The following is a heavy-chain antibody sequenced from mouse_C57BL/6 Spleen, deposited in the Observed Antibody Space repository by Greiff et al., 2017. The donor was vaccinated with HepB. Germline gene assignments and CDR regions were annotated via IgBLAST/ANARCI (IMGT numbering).Heavy chain of an antibody. V-gene: IGHV1-82*01. Sequence: VQLQESGPELVKPGASVKISCKASGYAFSSSWMNWVQQRPGKGLEWIGRIYPGDGDTNYNGKFKGKATLTADKSSSTAYLQLSSLTSEDSAVYFCARRSMDYWGQGTSVTVSS. CDR2: IYPGDGDT. J-gene: IGHJ4*01. CDR1: GYAFSSSW. CDR3: ARRSMDY.